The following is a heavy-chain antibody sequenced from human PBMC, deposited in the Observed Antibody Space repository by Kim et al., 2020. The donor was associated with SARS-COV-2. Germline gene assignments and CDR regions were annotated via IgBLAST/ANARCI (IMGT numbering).Heavy chain of an antibody. Sequence: GGSLRLSCAASGFTVSSKYITWVRQAPGKGLEWVAVFYGGGSTYYAESVKGRFTISRDNSENTLHLQMNSLRVEDTAVYYCASGYCRDGSCDTRHGMAV. D-gene: IGHD2-15*01. CDR1: GFTVSSKY. CDR3: ASGYCRDGSCDTRHGMAV. J-gene: IGHJ6*01. V-gene: IGHV3-53*01. CDR2: FYGGGST.